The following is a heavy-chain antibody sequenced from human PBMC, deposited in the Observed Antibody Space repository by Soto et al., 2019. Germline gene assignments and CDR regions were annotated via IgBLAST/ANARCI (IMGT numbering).Heavy chain of an antibody. CDR1: GFTFSSYS. J-gene: IGHJ4*02. V-gene: IGHV3-21*01. CDR2: ISSSSSYI. D-gene: IGHD3-22*01. CDR3: ARVVDYYDSSGDY. Sequence: EVQVVESGGGLVKPGGSLRLSCAASGFTFSSYSMNWVRQAPGKGLEWVSSISSSSSYIYYADSVKGRFTISRDNAKNSLYLQMNSLRAEDTAVYYCARVVDYYDSSGDYWGQGTLVTVSS.